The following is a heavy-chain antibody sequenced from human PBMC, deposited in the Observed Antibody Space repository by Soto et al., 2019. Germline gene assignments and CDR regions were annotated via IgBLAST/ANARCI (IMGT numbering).Heavy chain of an antibody. D-gene: IGHD3-22*01. CDR2: ISYDGSNG. CDR3: ARDQLYYNDISGRPLNAFDV. Sequence: PGGSLRLSCAASGFTFSSYGMHWVRQAPGKGLEWVAVISYDGSNGYYADSVKGRFTISRDNTKNSLYLQMNSLRAEDTAVYYCARDQLYYNDISGRPLNAFDVWGQGTMVTVSS. V-gene: IGHV3-30*03. J-gene: IGHJ3*01. CDR1: GFTFSSYG.